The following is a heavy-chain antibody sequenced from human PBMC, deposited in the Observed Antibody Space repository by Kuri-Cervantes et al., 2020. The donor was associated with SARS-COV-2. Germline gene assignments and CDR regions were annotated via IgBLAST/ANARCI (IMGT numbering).Heavy chain of an antibody. J-gene: IGHJ4*02. D-gene: IGHD3-10*01. CDR3: AVPKGNDYYGSGSYDY. V-gene: IGHV3-21*01. CDR1: GFTFSSYS. Sequence: GESLEISCAASGFTFSSYSMNWVRQAPGKGLEWVSSISSSSSYIYYADSVKGRFTISRDNAKNSLYLQMNSLRAEDTAAYYCAVPKGNDYYGSGSYDYWGQGTLVTVSS. CDR2: ISSSSSYI.